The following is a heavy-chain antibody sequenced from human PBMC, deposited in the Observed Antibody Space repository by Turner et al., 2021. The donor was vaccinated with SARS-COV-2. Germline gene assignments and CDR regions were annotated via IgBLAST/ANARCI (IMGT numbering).Heavy chain of an antibody. CDR1: GGSISSSTYY. D-gene: IGHD3-22*01. CDR2: IYYRGST. CDR3: ATETITMIVVANWYFDL. Sequence: QLQLQESGPGLVKPSETLSLTCTVSGGSISSSTYYWGWIRQPPGKGLEWIGNIYYRGSTYYNPSLKSRVTISVDTSKNQFSLKLSSVTAADTAVYYCATETITMIVVANWYFDLWGRGTLVTVSS. J-gene: IGHJ2*01. V-gene: IGHV4-39*02.